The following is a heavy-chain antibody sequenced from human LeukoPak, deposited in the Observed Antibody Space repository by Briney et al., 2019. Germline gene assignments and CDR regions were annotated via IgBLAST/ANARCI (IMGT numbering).Heavy chain of an antibody. V-gene: IGHV1-69*05. J-gene: IGHJ4*02. D-gene: IGHD6-13*01. Sequence: ASVKVSCKASGGTFSSYAISWVRQAPGQGLEWMGRIIPIFGTANYAQKFQGRATITTDESTSTAYMELSSLRSEDTAVYYCARGMAYHSSRWYVYYFDYWGQGTLVTVSS. CDR2: IIPIFGTA. CDR1: GGTFSSYA. CDR3: ARGMAYHSSRWYVYYFDY.